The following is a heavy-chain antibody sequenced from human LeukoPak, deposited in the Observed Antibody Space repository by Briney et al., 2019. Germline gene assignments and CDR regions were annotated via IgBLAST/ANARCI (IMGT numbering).Heavy chain of an antibody. CDR3: ARDGCYCSSSSCPDALDV. Sequence: ASANVSCKASGGSSKSYVITGVRQAPGQGLEWMGGITPVVNKAKYAQKFQGRVTITTDESTSTTYMELSSLTSGDTAFYYCARDGCYCSSSSCPDALDVWGQGTLVTVSS. CDR2: ITPVVNKA. CDR1: GGSSKSYV. J-gene: IGHJ3*01. D-gene: IGHD2-2*01. V-gene: IGHV1-69*05.